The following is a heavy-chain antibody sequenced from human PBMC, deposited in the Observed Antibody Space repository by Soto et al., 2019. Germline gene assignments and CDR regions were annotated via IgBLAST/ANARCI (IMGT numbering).Heavy chain of an antibody. J-gene: IGHJ4*02. CDR2: ISYDGSDK. V-gene: IGHV3-30-3*01. CDR3: ARDYYKYYDSSGYYRSPAY. CDR1: GFTFSSYA. D-gene: IGHD3-22*01. Sequence: GGSLILSCAASGFTFSSYAMHWVRQAPGKGLEWVALISYDGSDKDYADSVKGRFTISRDNSRNTLFLQMNSLRAEDTAVYYCARDYYKYYDSSGYYRSPAYWGQGTLVTVSS.